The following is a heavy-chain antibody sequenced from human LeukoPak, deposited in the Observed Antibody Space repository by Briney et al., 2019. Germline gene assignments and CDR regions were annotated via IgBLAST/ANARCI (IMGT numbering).Heavy chain of an antibody. V-gene: IGHV3-23*01. CDR3: ARRAGAYSHPYDY. D-gene: IGHD4/OR15-4a*01. CDR2: ISSTGGTA. J-gene: IGHJ4*02. CDR1: GFTFSSYW. Sequence: GGSLRLSCAASGFTFSSYWMSWVRQAPGKGLEWVSAISSTGGTAYYADSVKGRFTISRDNSKNTLYLQMNSLRAEDTAVYYCARRAGAYSHPYDYWGQGTLVTVSS.